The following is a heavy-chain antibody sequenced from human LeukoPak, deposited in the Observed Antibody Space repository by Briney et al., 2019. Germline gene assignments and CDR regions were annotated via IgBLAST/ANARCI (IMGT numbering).Heavy chain of an antibody. Sequence: ASVKVSCKASGYTFTNYGINWVRQAAGQGLEWMGWMNPNSGNTGYAQKFQGRVTITRDTSITTAYMELSSLISEDTAVYYCSRRAHSGSYYVAFGDWGQGTPVTVSS. D-gene: IGHD1-26*01. V-gene: IGHV1-8*03. CDR2: MNPNSGNT. J-gene: IGHJ4*02. CDR1: GYTFTNYG. CDR3: SRRAHSGSYYVAFGD.